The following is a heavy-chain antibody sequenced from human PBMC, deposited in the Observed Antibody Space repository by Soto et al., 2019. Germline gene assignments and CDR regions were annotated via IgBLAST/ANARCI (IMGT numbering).Heavy chain of an antibody. CDR1: GFSLSTREVG. D-gene: IGHD2-8*01. CDR2: IYWDDDK. J-gene: IGHJ4*02. Sequence: QITLKESGPTLVKPTQTLTLTCTLSGFSLSTREVGVGWIRQPPGKALEWLALIYWDDDKRYSPSLRSRLTITRDPSKNQVVLTMTNMDTVDTATYYCASRLLNLGDFDYWGQGTLVTVSS. CDR3: ASRLLNLGDFDY. V-gene: IGHV2-5*02.